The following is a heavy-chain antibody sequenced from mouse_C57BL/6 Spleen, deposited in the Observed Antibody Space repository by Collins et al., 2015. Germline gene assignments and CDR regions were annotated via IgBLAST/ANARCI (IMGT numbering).Heavy chain of an antibody. CDR3: ARYDGYYFSWFAY. V-gene: IGHV3-6*01. D-gene: IGHD2-3*01. J-gene: IGHJ3*01. Sequence: GYSITSGYYWNWIRQFPGNKLEWMGYISYDGSNNYNPSLKNRISITRDTSKNQFFLKLNSVTTEDTATYYCARYDGYYFSWFAYWGQGTLVTVSA. CDR1: GYSITSGYY. CDR2: ISYDGSN.